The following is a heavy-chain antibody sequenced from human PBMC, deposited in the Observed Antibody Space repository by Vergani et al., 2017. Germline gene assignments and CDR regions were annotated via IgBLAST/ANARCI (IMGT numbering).Heavy chain of an antibody. J-gene: IGHJ2*01. CDR3: ARGRRDGYNWSYWYFDL. V-gene: IGHV3-74*01. CDR2: INSDVSST. CDR1: GFTFSSYW. Sequence: EVQLVESGGGLVQPGGSLRLSCAASGFTFSSYWMHWVRQAPGKGLVWVSRINSDVSSTSYADSGKGRFTISRDNAKNTLYLQMNSLRAEGTAVYYCARGRRDGYNWSYWYFDLWGRGTLVTVSS. D-gene: IGHD5-24*01.